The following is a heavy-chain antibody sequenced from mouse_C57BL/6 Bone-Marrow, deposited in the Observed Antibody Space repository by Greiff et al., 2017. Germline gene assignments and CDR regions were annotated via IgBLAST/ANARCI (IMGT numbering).Heavy chain of an antibody. CDR2: ISTYYGDA. Sequence: QVQLQQSGPELVRPGVSVKISCKGSGYTFTDYAMHWVKQSHAKSLEWIGVISTYYGDASYNQKFKDKATMTVDKSSSTAYMELARMTSEDSAVYYCAREIYYYGSSEGWYFEVWGTQTPVTASS. CDR1: GYTFTDYA. J-gene: IGHJ1*03. V-gene: IGHV1-67*01. CDR3: AREIYYYGSSEGWYFEV. D-gene: IGHD1-1*01.